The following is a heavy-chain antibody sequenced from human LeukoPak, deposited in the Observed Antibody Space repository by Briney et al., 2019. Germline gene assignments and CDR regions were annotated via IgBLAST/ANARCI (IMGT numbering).Heavy chain of an antibody. V-gene: IGHV3-7*01. Sequence: PGGSLRLSCAASGFTFSSYWMSWVRQAPGKGLEWVANIKQDGSEKYYVDSVKGRFTISRDNAKNSLYLQMNSLRAEDTAVYYCARDWTAYYYYYYMDVWGKGTAVTVSS. D-gene: IGHD3/OR15-3a*01. CDR3: ARDWTAYYYYYYMDV. CDR2: IKQDGSEK. CDR1: GFTFSSYW. J-gene: IGHJ6*03.